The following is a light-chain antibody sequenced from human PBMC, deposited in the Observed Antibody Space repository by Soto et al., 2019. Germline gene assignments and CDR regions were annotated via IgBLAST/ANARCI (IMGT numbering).Light chain of an antibody. V-gene: IGKV3-20*01. CDR1: ESVSSSY. Sequence: EIVLTQSPGTLSLSPGERATLSCRASESVSSSYLAWYQQKPGQAPRLLIFGASSRATGTADRFSGSGSGTDFTVTISRLEPEDFAVYYCQQYGSSPPWTFGQGTEVEIK. CDR2: GAS. J-gene: IGKJ1*01. CDR3: QQYGSSPPWT.